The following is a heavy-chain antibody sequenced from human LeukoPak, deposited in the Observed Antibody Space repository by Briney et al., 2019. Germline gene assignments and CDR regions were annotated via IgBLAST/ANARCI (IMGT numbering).Heavy chain of an antibody. D-gene: IGHD3-22*01. V-gene: IGHV3-11*03. J-gene: IGHJ4*02. CDR1: GFTSSDYY. CDR2: ISESRAYT. Sequence: GGSLRLSCAASGFTSSDYYMTCIRQAPGKGLEWVSYISESRAYTDYAESVKGRFTISRDNANASLCLQMNSLRAEDTAVYCCSIPSYYSDSSGYFEHQFYFAYWGQGTPVTVSS. CDR3: SIPSYYSDSSGYFEHQFYFAY.